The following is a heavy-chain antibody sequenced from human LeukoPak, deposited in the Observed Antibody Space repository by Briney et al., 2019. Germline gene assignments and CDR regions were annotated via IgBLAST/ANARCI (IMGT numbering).Heavy chain of an antibody. CDR2: ISPSGGST. CDR3: ARGLDLYYDILKYYYMDV. Sequence: ASVKVSCKAFGYTFTSNYMHWVRQAPGQGPEWMGVISPSGGSTTYAQKFQGRVTLTRDMSTSTDYLELSSLRSEDTAVYYCARGLDLYYDILKYYYMDVWGKGTTVTISS. J-gene: IGHJ6*03. CDR1: GYTFTSNY. D-gene: IGHD3-9*01. V-gene: IGHV1-46*01.